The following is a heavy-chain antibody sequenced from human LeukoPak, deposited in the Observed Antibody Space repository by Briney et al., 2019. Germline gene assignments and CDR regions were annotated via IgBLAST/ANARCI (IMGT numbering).Heavy chain of an antibody. Sequence: GGSLRLSCAASGFTSDDYAMHWVRQAPGKGLEWVSGISWNSGSIGYADSVKGRFTISRDNAKNSLYLQMNSLRAEDMALYYCAKDGVRGAIGYFQHWGQGTLVTVSS. J-gene: IGHJ1*01. V-gene: IGHV3-9*02. D-gene: IGHD3-10*01. CDR2: ISWNSGSI. CDR1: GFTSDDYA. CDR3: AKDGVRGAIGYFQH.